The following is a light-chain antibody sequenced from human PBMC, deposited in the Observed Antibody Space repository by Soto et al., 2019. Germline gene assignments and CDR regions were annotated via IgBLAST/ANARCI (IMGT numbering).Light chain of an antibody. V-gene: IGLV2-14*01. CDR1: SSDIDAYNY. CDR2: DVS. CDR3: GSYTTSSNYV. J-gene: IGLJ1*01. Sequence: QSALTQPASVSGSPGQSITISCTGTSSDIDAYNYVSWYQHHPGKAPKLMIYDVSNRPSGISNRFSGSKSGNTASLTISGLQAEDEADYYCGSYTTSSNYVFGTGTKVTVL.